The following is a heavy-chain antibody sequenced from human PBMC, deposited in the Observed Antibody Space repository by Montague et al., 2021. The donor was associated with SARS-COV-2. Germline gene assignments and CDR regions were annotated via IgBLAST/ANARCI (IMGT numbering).Heavy chain of an antibody. D-gene: IGHD2-15*01. Sequence: SETLSLTCTVSGDSVKTNLYYWGWIRQPPGKGLEWTGNIYYTGTTYYNPSLKSRVTMSVDTSKNQFSLKLISVTAADTAVYYCANADRCSSGSCYSPFDSWGQGSLVTVSS. CDR2: IYYTGTT. CDR1: GDSVKTNLYY. J-gene: IGHJ4*02. V-gene: IGHV4-39*01. CDR3: ANADRCSSGSCYSPFDS.